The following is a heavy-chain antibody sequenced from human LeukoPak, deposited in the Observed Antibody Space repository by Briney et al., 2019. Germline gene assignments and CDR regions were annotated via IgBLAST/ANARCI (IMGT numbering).Heavy chain of an antibody. J-gene: IGHJ4*02. D-gene: IGHD3-10*01. CDR3: ARDHMVRGVIIY. Sequence: GGSLRLSCAASGFIFSDYYMSWVRQAPGKGLEWVSGISGSGGSTYYADSVKGRFTISRDNSKNTLYLQMNSLRAEDTAVYYCARDHMVRGVIIYWGQGTLVTVSS. CDR2: ISGSGGST. V-gene: IGHV3-23*01. CDR1: GFIFSDYY.